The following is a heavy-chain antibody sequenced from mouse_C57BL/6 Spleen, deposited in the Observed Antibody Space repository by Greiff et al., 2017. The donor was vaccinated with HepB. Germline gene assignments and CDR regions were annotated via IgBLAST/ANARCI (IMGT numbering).Heavy chain of an antibody. Sequence: QVQLQQPGTELVKPGAPVKLSCKASGYTFTSYWMHWVKQRPGQGLEWIGNINPSNGGTNYNEKFKSKATLTVDKSSSTAYMQLSSLTSEDSAVYYCARYPYYYGSSAWLPYWGQGTLVTVSA. D-gene: IGHD1-1*01. CDR2: INPSNGGT. J-gene: IGHJ3*01. CDR1: GYTFTSYW. V-gene: IGHV1-53*01. CDR3: ARYPYYYGSSAWLPY.